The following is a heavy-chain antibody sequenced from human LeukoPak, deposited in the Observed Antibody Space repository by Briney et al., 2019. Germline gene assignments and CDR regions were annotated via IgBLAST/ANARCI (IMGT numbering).Heavy chain of an antibody. CDR1: GFTFSSYA. Sequence: GGSLKLSCAASGFTFSSYAMTWVRQAPGKGLEWVSAISGGGISTYYADSVKGRFTISRDNSQNTLYLQMNSLTAEDTAVYYCAKYYYDSSGYYITPPARAPDYWGQGTLVTVSS. J-gene: IGHJ4*02. D-gene: IGHD3-22*01. V-gene: IGHV3-23*01. CDR2: ISGGGIST. CDR3: AKYYYDSSGYYITPPARAPDY.